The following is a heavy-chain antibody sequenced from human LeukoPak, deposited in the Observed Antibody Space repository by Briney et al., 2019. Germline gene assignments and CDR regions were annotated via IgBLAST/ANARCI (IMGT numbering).Heavy chain of an antibody. CDR3: ARDLGWEQLGTQAAFDI. Sequence: ASVKVSCKASGYTFTSYGISWVRQAPGQGLEWMGWISGYNGNTNYAQKLQGRVTMTTDTSTSTAYMELRSLRSDDTAVYYCARDLGWEQLGTQAAFDIWGQGTMVTVSS. J-gene: IGHJ3*02. CDR1: GYTFTSYG. CDR2: ISGYNGNT. D-gene: IGHD1-26*01. V-gene: IGHV1-18*01.